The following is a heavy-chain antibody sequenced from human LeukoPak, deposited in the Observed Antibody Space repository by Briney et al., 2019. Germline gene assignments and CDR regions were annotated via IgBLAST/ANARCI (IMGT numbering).Heavy chain of an antibody. CDR3: AIQKADLITMVRGIIAF. D-gene: IGHD3-10*01. CDR1: GFTFSDYY. CDR2: ISSSGSTI. V-gene: IGHV3-11*04. Sequence: GGSLRLSCAASGFTFSDYYMSWIRQAPGKGLEWVSYISSSGSTIYYADSVKGRFTISRDNAKNSLYLQMNGLSAEDTAVYYCAIQKADLITMVRGIIAFWGQGTLVTVSS. J-gene: IGHJ1*01.